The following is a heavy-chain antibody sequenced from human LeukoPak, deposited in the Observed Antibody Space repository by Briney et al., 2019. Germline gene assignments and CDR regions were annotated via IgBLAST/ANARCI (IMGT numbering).Heavy chain of an antibody. CDR2: IWYDGSNK. CDR3: ARAEGSDYYGSLSDY. J-gene: IGHJ4*02. Sequence: GGSLRLSCAASGFTFSSYGMHWVRQAPGKGLEWVAVIWYDGSNKYYADPVKGRFTTSSDNSKNPLYQQINRLSAEATAVYYCARAEGSDYYGSLSDYWGQGTLVTVAS. V-gene: IGHV3-33*01. D-gene: IGHD3-10*01. CDR1: GFTFSSYG.